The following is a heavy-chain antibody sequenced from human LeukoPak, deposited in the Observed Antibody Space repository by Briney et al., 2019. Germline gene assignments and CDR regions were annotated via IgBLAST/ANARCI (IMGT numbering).Heavy chain of an antibody. J-gene: IGHJ5*02. Sequence: GGSLRLSCAASGFTFSGFWMSWVRQAPGKGLEWVSSISSSSSYIYYADSVKGRLTISRDNAKNSLYLQMNSLRAEDTAVYYCARGYGSYYDTAWGQGTLVTVSS. CDR3: ARGYGSYYDTA. V-gene: IGHV3-21*01. CDR2: ISSSSSYI. CDR1: GFTFSGFW. D-gene: IGHD3-9*01.